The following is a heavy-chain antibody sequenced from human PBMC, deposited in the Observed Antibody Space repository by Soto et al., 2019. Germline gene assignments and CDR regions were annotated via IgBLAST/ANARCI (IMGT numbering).Heavy chain of an antibody. CDR2: MSGTAGNT. CDR3: AKKYYFGSGSYVFYFDY. V-gene: IGHV3-23*01. Sequence: EVQLLESGGGSVQPGGSLRLSFEASGFTFSNYAMTWFRQAPGKGLEWVSTMSGTAGNTYYADSVKGRFTISRDNSKNTLYLQMNSLRAEDTAVYYCAKKYYFGSGSYVFYFDYWGQGTLVTVSS. D-gene: IGHD3-10*01. J-gene: IGHJ4*02. CDR1: GFTFSNYA.